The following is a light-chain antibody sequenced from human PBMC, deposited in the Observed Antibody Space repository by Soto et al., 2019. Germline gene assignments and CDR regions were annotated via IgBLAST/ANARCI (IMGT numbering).Light chain of an antibody. CDR1: SSDVGGYDF. CDR3: SSYTSSSTDV. CDR2: DVN. V-gene: IGLV2-14*03. J-gene: IGLJ1*01. Sequence: QSALTQPASVSGSPGQSITISCTGTSSDVGGYDFVSWYQQHPGKAPKLLIYDVNNRPSGVSDRFSGSKSGNTASLTISWLQAEDDADYYCSSYTSSSTDVFGTGTKVTDL.